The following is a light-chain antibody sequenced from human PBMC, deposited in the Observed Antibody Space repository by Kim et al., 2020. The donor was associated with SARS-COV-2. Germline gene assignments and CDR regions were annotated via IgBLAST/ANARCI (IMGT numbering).Light chain of an antibody. Sequence: ATIKCKSSQSVLYSSNNKNYLAWYQQKPGPPPKLLIYWASTRESGVPDRFSGSGSGTEFTLTISSLQAEDVAVYYCQQYYSTPQTFGKGAKVDIK. CDR3: QQYYSTPQT. CDR1: QSVLYSSNNKNY. J-gene: IGKJ1*01. CDR2: WAS. V-gene: IGKV4-1*01.